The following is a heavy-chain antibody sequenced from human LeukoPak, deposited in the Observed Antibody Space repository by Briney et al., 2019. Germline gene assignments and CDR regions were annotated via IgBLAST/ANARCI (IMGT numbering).Heavy chain of an antibody. D-gene: IGHD1-26*01. CDR1: GFTFSSYA. Sequence: GGSLRLSCAASGFTFSSYAMNWVRQAPGKGLEWVSGINDNGGRTCYAECVKGRFTISRDNSKNTLYLQMNSLRAEDTAVYYCAKETGRWELEWGQGTLVTVSS. CDR3: AKETGRWELE. CDR2: INDNGGRT. J-gene: IGHJ4*02. V-gene: IGHV3-23*01.